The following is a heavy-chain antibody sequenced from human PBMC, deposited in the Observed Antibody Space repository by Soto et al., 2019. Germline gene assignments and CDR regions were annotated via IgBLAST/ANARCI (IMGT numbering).Heavy chain of an antibody. V-gene: IGHV3-33*01. CDR3: AVIAVAGTDYYRMDV. D-gene: IGHD6-19*01. CDR2: IWYDGSKK. Sequence: QVQLVESGGGVVQPGRSLRLSCAASGFTFSSYGMHWVRQAPGKGLEWVAVIWYDGSKKYYADSVKGRFTISRDNSKNTLYLQMNSLRAEDTAVYYCAVIAVAGTDYYRMDVWGQGTTVTVFS. CDR1: GFTFSSYG. J-gene: IGHJ6*02.